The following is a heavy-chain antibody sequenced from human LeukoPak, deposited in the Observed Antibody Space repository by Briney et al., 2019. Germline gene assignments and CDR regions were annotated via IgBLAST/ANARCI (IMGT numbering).Heavy chain of an antibody. V-gene: IGHV4-34*01. J-gene: IGHJ3*02. CDR3: ARGQAVWGSYRYTPGNPFDI. D-gene: IGHD3-16*02. Sequence: SETLSLTCAVYGGSFSGYYWSWIRQPPGKGREWIGEINHSGSTNYNPSLKSRVTISVATSNNQFSLKLSSVTAADTAVYYCARGQAVWGSYRYTPGNPFDIWGQGTMVTVSS. CDR1: GGSFSGYY. CDR2: INHSGST.